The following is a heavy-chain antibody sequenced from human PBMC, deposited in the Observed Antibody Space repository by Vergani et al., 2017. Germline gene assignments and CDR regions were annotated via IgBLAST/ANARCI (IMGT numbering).Heavy chain of an antibody. CDR2: INPSGGST. Sequence: QVQLVQSGAEVKKPGASVKVSCKASGYTFTSYYMHWVRQAPGQGLEWMGIINPSGGSTSYAQKFQGRVTMTRDTSTSTVYMELSSLRSEYTTVYYCARDSRYCGSTSCYVGRVWVDRGGQGTLVTVSS. V-gene: IGHV1-46*01. D-gene: IGHD2-2*01. CDR1: GYTFTSYY. CDR3: ARDSRYCGSTSCYVGRVWVDR. J-gene: IGHJ5*02.